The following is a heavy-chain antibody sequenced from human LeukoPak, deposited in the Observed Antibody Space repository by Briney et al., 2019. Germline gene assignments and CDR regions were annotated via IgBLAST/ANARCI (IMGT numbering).Heavy chain of an antibody. CDR2: ISGGGGST. CDR1: GFTFSDYW. D-gene: IGHD3-16*01. J-gene: IGHJ4*02. CDR3: VRGGVDY. V-gene: IGHV3-74*01. Sequence: GRSLRLSCAASGFTFSDYWIHWVRQAPGKGLVWVSRISGGGGSTDYADSVKGRFTISRDNAKNTLYLQMNSLRAEDTAVYYCVRGGVDYWGQGTLVTVSS.